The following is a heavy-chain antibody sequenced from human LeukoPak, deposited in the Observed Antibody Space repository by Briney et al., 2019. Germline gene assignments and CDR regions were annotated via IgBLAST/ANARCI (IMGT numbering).Heavy chain of an antibody. Sequence: GGSLRLSCSASGFTFSTYDMSWVRQAPGKGLEWVSVIYSGGSTYYADSVKGRFTISRHNSKNTLYLQMNSLRAEDTAVYYCASLTVTTDYWGQGTLVTVSS. CDR3: ASLTVTTDY. CDR1: GFTFSTYD. J-gene: IGHJ4*02. D-gene: IGHD4-17*01. CDR2: IYSGGST. V-gene: IGHV3-53*04.